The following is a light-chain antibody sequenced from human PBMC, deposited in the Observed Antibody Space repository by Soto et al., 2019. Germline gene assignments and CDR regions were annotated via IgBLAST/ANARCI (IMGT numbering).Light chain of an antibody. Sequence: QSALTHPASVSGSPGQSITISCTGTSSDVGTYTLVSWYQQHPGKAPKLVIYEVNKRPAGVSKRFSGSKSGDTASLTISGLQAEDEADYYCSSYAGPITFYVFGTGTKLTVL. CDR2: EVN. CDR3: SSYAGPITFYV. V-gene: IGLV2-23*02. CDR1: SSDVGTYTL. J-gene: IGLJ1*01.